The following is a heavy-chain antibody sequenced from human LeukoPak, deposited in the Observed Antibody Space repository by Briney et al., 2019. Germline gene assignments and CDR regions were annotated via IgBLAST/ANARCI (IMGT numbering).Heavy chain of an antibody. J-gene: IGHJ4*02. D-gene: IGHD2-2*01. CDR1: GFSFSLYA. CDR3: ARDTIQPGLIDD. V-gene: IGHV3-21*05. Sequence: PGGSLRLSCAASGFSFSLYAMNWVRQAPGKGREWISYIISGGDDIHYAASVRGRFTISRDDAGNTLFLQLSSLRAEDTAVYYCARDTIQPGLIDDWGQGTLVTVSS. CDR2: IISGGDDI.